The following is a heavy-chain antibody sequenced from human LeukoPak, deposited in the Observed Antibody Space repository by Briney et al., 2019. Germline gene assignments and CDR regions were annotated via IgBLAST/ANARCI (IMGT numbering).Heavy chain of an antibody. CDR3: ARSGPYYYYYYMDV. D-gene: IGHD2-8*02. V-gene: IGHV4-34*01. J-gene: IGHJ6*03. Sequence: SETLSLTCAVYGGSFSGYYWSWIRQPPGKGLEWIGEINHSGSTNYNPSLESRVTISVDTSKNQFSLKLSSVTAADTAVYYCARSGPYYYYYYMDVWGKGTTVTVSS. CDR2: INHSGST. CDR1: GGSFSGYY.